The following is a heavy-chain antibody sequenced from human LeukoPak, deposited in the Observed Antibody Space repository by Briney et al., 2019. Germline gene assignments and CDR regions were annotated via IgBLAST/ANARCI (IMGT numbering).Heavy chain of an antibody. D-gene: IGHD1-26*01. Sequence: GGSLRLSCAASAFTFSSYEMNWVRQAPGKGLEWVARISQDGTETSYADSVKGRFTLSKDNAEKSLYLQMNSLTTEDTAVYYCVRLWEFDYWGQGTLATVSS. CDR1: AFTFSSYE. CDR2: ISQDGTET. CDR3: VRLWEFDY. V-gene: IGHV3-7*01. J-gene: IGHJ4*02.